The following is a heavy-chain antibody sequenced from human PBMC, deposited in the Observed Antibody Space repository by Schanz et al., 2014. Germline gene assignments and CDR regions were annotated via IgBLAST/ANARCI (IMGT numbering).Heavy chain of an antibody. V-gene: IGHV1-18*01. Sequence: QVQLVQSGAEVKKPGASVKVSCKASGYTFTSYGISWVRQAPGQGLEWMGRIIPILGMANYAQKLQGRVTMTTDTSTTTAYMELSGLRSEDTAVYYCARDSGSSSWYPSDYWGQGTLVTVSS. D-gene: IGHD6-13*01. CDR2: IIPILGMA. CDR1: GYTFTSYG. CDR3: ARDSGSSSWYPSDY. J-gene: IGHJ4*02.